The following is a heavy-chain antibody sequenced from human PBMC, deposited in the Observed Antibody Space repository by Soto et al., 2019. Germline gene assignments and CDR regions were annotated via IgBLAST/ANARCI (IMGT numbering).Heavy chain of an antibody. CDR1: GLTFSSYG. J-gene: IGHJ3*02. D-gene: IGHD3-16*01. V-gene: IGHV3-23*01. CDR3: AKLFDFEI. Sequence: EVQLLESGGGLVQPGVSLRLSCAASGLTFSSYGISWVRQAPGKGLEWVSAISGSGGSTYHADSVKVRFTISRDNSQNTVWLQMNSLRAEDTAVYYCAKLFDFEIWGQGTMVTVSS. CDR2: ISGSGGST.